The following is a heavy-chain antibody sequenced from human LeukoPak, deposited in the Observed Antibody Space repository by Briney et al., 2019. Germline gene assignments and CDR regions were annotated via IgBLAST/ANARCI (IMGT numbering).Heavy chain of an antibody. CDR2: INPNSGGT. D-gene: IGHD6-6*01. Sequence: GASVKVSCKASGYTFTDYYMHWVRQAPGPELEWMGWINPNSGGTNFAQKFQGRVAMTRDTSISTAYLELGSLRSDDTAVYFCARARWQLVPYFDSWGQGTLVTVSS. V-gene: IGHV1-2*02. CDR1: GYTFTDYY. CDR3: ARARWQLVPYFDS. J-gene: IGHJ4*02.